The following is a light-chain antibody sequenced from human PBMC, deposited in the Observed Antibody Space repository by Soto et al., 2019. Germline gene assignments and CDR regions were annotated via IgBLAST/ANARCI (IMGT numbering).Light chain of an antibody. J-gene: IGKJ1*01. Sequence: DLQMTQSPSTLSASVGDRVTITCRASQSISSWVAWYQQKPGKGPKLLIYKASHLESGVPSRFSGSGSGTEFTLTISSLQPGDFATYYCQHYNTYPWTFGHGTKVDI. CDR1: QSISSW. CDR3: QHYNTYPWT. V-gene: IGKV1-5*03. CDR2: KAS.